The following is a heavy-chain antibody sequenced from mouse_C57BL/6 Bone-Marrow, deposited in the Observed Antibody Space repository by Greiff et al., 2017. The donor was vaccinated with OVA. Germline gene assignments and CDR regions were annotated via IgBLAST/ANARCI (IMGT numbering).Heavy chain of an antibody. V-gene: IGHV1-50*01. CDR2: IDPSDSYT. CDR1: GYTFTSYW. J-gene: IGHJ3*01. Sequence: VQLQQPGAELVKPGASVKLSCKASGYTFTSYWMQWVKQRPGQGLAWIGEIDPSDSYTNYNQKLKGKATLTLDKSASTAYMRLSSVKSEDSAVYYCAIGYDEFAYWGQGTLVTVSA. CDR3: AIGYDEFAY. D-gene: IGHD2-2*01.